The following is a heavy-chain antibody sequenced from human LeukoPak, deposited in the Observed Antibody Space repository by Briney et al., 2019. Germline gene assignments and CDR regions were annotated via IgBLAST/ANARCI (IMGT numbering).Heavy chain of an antibody. CDR3: ARGLVVPAAMEGAYNWFDP. CDR1: GGSFSGYY. CDR2: INHSGST. Sequence: SETLSLTCAVYGGSFSGYYWSWIRQPPGKGLEWIGGINHSGSTNYNPSLKSRVTISVDTSKNQFSLKLSSVTAADTAVYYCARGLVVPAAMEGAYNWFDPWGQGTLVTVSS. D-gene: IGHD2-2*01. V-gene: IGHV4-34*01. J-gene: IGHJ5*02.